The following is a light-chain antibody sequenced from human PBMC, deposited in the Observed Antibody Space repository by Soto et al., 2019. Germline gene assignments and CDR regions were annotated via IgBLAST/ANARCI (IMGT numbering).Light chain of an antibody. Sequence: QSALTQPASVSGSPGQSITISCTGTSSDVGCYNYVSWHQEHPGKAPKLMIYDVSNRPSGVSNRFSGSKSGNTASLTISGLQAEDEADYYCSSYTTDSTYVFGTGTKLTVL. CDR3: SSYTTDSTYV. CDR2: DVS. CDR1: SSDVGCYNY. V-gene: IGLV2-14*01. J-gene: IGLJ1*01.